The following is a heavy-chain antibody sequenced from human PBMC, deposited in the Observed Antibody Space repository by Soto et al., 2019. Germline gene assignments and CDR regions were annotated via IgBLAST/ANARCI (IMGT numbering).Heavy chain of an antibody. V-gene: IGHV4-39*01. CDR2: IYYSGST. CDR1: GGSISSSSYY. CDR3: ARHYRPEEWLQNFDY. D-gene: IGHD5-12*01. Sequence: SETLSLTCTVSGGSISSSSYYWGWIRQPPGKGLEWIGSIYYSGSTYHNPSLKSRVTISVDTSKNQFSLKLSSVTAADTAVYYCARHYRPEEWLQNFDYWGQGTLVTVSS. J-gene: IGHJ4*02.